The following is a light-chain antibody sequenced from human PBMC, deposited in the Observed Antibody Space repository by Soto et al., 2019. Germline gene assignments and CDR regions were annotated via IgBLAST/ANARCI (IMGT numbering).Light chain of an antibody. CDR1: HNVRTF. CDR2: GAS. V-gene: IGKV3-11*01. CDR3: QQHSHWPPWT. Sequence: EVVLTQSPATLSLSPGERATLSCRASHNVRTFLDWYQQKPGQAPRLLIYGASNRATGIPARFSGSGSGTDFTLTISSLEPADFAVYYCQQHSHWPPWTFGQGTRVEIQ. J-gene: IGKJ1*01.